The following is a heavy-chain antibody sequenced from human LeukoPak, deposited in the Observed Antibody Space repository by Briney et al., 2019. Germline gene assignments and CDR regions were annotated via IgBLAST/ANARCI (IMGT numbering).Heavy chain of an antibody. V-gene: IGHV1-69*04. CDR3: ARDRRHIVVTPIDY. Sequence: ASVKVSCKASGGTFTSYAISWVRQAPGQGLEWMGRIIPILGIANCAQKFQGRVTITADKSTSTAYMELSSLRSEDTAVYCCARDRRHIVVTPIDYWGQGTLVTVSS. J-gene: IGHJ4*02. D-gene: IGHD2-2*01. CDR2: IIPILGIA. CDR1: GGTFTSYA.